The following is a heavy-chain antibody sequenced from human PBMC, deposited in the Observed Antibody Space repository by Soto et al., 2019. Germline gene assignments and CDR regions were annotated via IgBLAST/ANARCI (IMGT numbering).Heavy chain of an antibody. CDR1: GGSVSSGSYY. D-gene: IGHD3-3*01. Sequence: SETLSLTCTVSGGSVSSGSYYWSWIRQPPGKGLEWIGYIYYSGSTNYNPSLKSRVTISVDTSKNQFSLKLSSVTAADTAVYYCAREGYDFWSGYYTPLGGMDVWGQGTTVT. J-gene: IGHJ6*02. CDR3: AREGYDFWSGYYTPLGGMDV. CDR2: IYYSGST. V-gene: IGHV4-61*01.